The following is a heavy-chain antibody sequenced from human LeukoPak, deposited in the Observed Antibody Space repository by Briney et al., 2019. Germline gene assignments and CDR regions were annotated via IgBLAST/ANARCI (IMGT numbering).Heavy chain of an antibody. CDR1: GGSISSYY. CDR2: IYYSGST. CDR3: ARSLAAEFDP. J-gene: IGHJ5*02. V-gene: IGHV4-59*01. D-gene: IGHD3-3*02. Sequence: SETLSLTCTVSGGSISSYYWSWIRQSPGKGLEWIGYIYYSGSTNYNPSLKSRVTISVDTSKNQFSLKLSSVTAADTAVYYCARSLAAEFDPWGQGTLVTVSS.